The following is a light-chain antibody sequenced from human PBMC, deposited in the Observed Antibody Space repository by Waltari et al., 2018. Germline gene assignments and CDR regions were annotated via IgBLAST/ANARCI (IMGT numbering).Light chain of an antibody. CDR1: PSNIGDSS. CDR3: GTWDSSVTVGEVV. V-gene: IGLV1-51*01. Sequence: HSLLTQPPSVSAAPGQKVTIPCPGRPSNIGDSSVSPYQQLPGTAPNLLIYDNDKRPSDIPDRFSGSKSGTSATLDITGLRTGDEADYYCGTWDSSVTVGEVVFGGGTKLTVL. J-gene: IGLJ2*01. CDR2: DND.